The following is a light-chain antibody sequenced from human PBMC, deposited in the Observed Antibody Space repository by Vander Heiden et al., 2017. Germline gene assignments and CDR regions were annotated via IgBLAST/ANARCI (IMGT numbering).Light chain of an antibody. J-gene: IGLJ3*02. V-gene: IGLV4-69*01. CDR2: LNTDGSH. CDR3: QTWDTGIRV. Sequence: QLVLTQSPSASASLGASVKLTCNLSSGHSNYAIAWHQQQPEKGPRYLMKLNTDGSHSKGNGIPDRFSGSSSGAERYLTISSLQSEDEADYYCQTWDTGIRVFGGGTHLTVL. CDR1: SGHSNYA.